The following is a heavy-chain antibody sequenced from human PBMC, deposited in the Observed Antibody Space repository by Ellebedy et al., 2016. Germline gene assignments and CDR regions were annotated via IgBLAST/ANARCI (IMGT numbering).Heavy chain of an antibody. CDR2: IKNDGSEE. J-gene: IGHJ4*02. Sequence: GESLKISCAASGFNFGNYWMTWVRQAPGKGPEWVANIKNDGSEESYLDSVKGRFTISRDNAKNSLYLQMNGLRSEDTAVYYCASRPAQDLYYGVFDYWGPGTLVTVSS. D-gene: IGHD2-8*01. CDR1: GFNFGNYW. V-gene: IGHV3-7*03. CDR3: ASRPAQDLYYGVFDY.